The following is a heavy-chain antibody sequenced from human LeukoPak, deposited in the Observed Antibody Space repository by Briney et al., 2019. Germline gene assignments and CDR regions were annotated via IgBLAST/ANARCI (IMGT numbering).Heavy chain of an antibody. CDR1: GFTFSSYY. D-gene: IGHD1-26*01. Sequence: GGSLRLSCAASGFTFSSYYMSWVREAPGKGLEWVSSISSSSTYMFYADSVRGRFTISRDNAKNSLYLQMNSLRAEDTAVYYCARGRRPVGGKRYFDYWGQGTLVTVSS. J-gene: IGHJ4*02. CDR2: ISSSSTYM. CDR3: ARGRRPVGGKRYFDY. V-gene: IGHV3-21*01.